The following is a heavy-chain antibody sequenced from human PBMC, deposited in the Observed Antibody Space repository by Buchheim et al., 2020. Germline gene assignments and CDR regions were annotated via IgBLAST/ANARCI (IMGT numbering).Heavy chain of an antibody. Sequence: QVQLQQWGAGLLKPSETLSLTCAVYGGSFSGYYWSWIRQPPGKGLEWIGEINHSGSTNYNPSLKSRVTISVDTSKNQFSLKLSSVTAADTAVNYCARGRSIAARRFFDYWGQGTL. CDR1: GGSFSGYY. V-gene: IGHV4-34*01. CDR3: ARGRSIAARRFFDY. D-gene: IGHD6-6*01. J-gene: IGHJ4*02. CDR2: INHSGST.